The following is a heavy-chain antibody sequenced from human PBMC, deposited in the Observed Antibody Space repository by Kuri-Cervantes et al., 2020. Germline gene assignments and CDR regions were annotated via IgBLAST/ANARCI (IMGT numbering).Heavy chain of an antibody. J-gene: IGHJ4*01. V-gene: IGHV3-30-3*01. D-gene: IGHD1-1*01. CDR3: VKDKTGAEDY. CDR2: ISYDGSNK. Sequence: GGSLRLSCAASGFTFSSYAMHWVRQAPGKGLEWVAVISYDGSNKYYADSAKGRFTISRDNAKNTLFLQMNSLGVEDTAVYYCVKDKTGAEDYWGHGTLVTVSS. CDR1: GFTFSSYA.